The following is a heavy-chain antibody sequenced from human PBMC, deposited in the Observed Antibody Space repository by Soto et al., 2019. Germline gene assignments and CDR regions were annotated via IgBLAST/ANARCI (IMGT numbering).Heavy chain of an antibody. J-gene: IGHJ6*02. V-gene: IGHV1-18*01. CDR2: ISAYNGNT. CDR3: AREDSSSRYNSYGIDV. CDR1: GYTFTSYG. D-gene: IGHD6-13*01. Sequence: ASVKVSCKASGYTFTSYGISWVRQAPGQGLEWMGWISAYNGNTNYAQKLQGRVTMTTDTSTSTAYMELRSLRSDDTAVYYCAREDSSSRYNSYGIDVRGQGTTVTGSS.